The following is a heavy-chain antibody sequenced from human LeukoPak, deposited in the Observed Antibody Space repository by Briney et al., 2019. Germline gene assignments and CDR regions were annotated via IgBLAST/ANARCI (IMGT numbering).Heavy chain of an antibody. CDR3: AKEWGVDYGLRY. CDR2: ISGSGGST. D-gene: IGHD4-17*01. Sequence: PGGSLRLSCAASGFSLSNYWMSWLRQAPGKGLEWVSAISGSGGSTYYADSVKGRFTISRDNSKNTLYLQMNSLGAEDTAVYYCAKEWGVDYGLRYWGQGTLVTVSS. CDR1: GFSLSNYW. V-gene: IGHV3-23*01. J-gene: IGHJ4*02.